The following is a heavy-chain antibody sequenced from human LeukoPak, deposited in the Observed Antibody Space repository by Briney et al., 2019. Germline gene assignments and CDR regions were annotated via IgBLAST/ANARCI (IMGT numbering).Heavy chain of an antibody. D-gene: IGHD5-12*01. CDR3: ATVPRLRDYYMDV. CDR1: GYTFTSYY. Sequence: GASVKVSCKASGYTFTSYYMHGARQARGQGREWMGIINPSGGNTGYAQKFQGRVTITRNTSISTAYMELSSLRSEDTAVYYCATVPRLRDYYMDVWGKGTTVTVSS. CDR2: INPSGGNT. V-gene: IGHV1-46*01. J-gene: IGHJ6*03.